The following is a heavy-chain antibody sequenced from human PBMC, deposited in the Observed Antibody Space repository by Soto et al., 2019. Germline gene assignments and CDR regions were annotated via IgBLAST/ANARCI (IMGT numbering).Heavy chain of an antibody. J-gene: IGHJ6*02. CDR2: IIPILGIA. CDR1: GGTFSSYT. Sequence: SVKVSCKASGGTFSSYTISWVRQAPGQGLEWMGRIIPILGIANYAQKFQGRVTITADKSTSTAYMELSSLRSEDTAVYYCARCMSGLRYYYGMDVWGQGTTVTVSS. CDR3: ARCMSGLRYYYGMDV. D-gene: IGHD2-8*01. V-gene: IGHV1-69*02.